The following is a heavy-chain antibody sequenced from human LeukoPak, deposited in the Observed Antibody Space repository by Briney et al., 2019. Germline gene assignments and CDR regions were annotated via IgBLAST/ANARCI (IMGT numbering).Heavy chain of an antibody. J-gene: IGHJ4*02. CDR3: ATTDPSAAVGEGSDY. CDR1: GYTFNSYS. D-gene: IGHD6-13*01. V-gene: IGHV1-3*01. Sequence: ASVKVSCKASGYTFNSYSVHWVRQAPGQRLEWMGWINAGNGNTKYSQKFQGRVTITRDTSASTAYMELSSLSSEDTAVYYCATTDPSAAVGEGSDYWGQGTLVIVSS. CDR2: INAGNGNT.